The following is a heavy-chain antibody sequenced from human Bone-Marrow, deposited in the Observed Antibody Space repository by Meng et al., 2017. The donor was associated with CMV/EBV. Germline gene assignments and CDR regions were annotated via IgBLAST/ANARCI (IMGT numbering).Heavy chain of an antibody. CDR2: IRYDGSNK. Sequence: GGSLRLSCAASGFTFSSYGMHWVRQAPGKGLEWVAFIRYDGSNKYYADSVKGRFTISRDNSKNTLYLQMNSLRAEDTAVYYCATYGSGSYYNLFVYYGMDVWGQGTTVTVSS. V-gene: IGHV3-30*02. CDR3: ATYGSGSYYNLFVYYGMDV. CDR1: GFTFSSYG. J-gene: IGHJ6*02. D-gene: IGHD3-10*01.